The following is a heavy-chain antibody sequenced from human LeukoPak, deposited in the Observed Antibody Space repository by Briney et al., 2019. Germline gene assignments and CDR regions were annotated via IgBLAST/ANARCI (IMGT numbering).Heavy chain of an antibody. D-gene: IGHD3-10*01. CDR2: ISGSGGSK. CDR3: AKESGSESLNCMDV. CDR1: GFTFSNYA. Sequence: GGSLRLSCAASGFTFSNYAMSWVRQASGKGLEWVSTISGSGGSKNCAASVKGRLTISRDNSKNTLYLQMNSLRAEDTAVYYCAKESGSESLNCMDVWGQGTTVTVSS. V-gene: IGHV3-23*01. J-gene: IGHJ6*02.